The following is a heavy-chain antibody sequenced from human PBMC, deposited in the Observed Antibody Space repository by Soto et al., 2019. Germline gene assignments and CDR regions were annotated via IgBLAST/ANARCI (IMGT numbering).Heavy chain of an antibody. V-gene: IGHV3-9*01. CDR3: ARVDSVDYYYGMDV. CDR2: ISWNSGSI. CDR1: GFTFDDHG. J-gene: IGHJ6*02. D-gene: IGHD2-15*01. Sequence: EVDLVESGGGLAQPGRSLRLSCVASGFTFDDHGMHWVRQIPGRGLEWVSGISWNSGSIGYAESVKGRFTIFRDNAKNSLYLEMNSLRQEDTALYYCARVDSVDYYYGMDVWGQGTTVTVSS.